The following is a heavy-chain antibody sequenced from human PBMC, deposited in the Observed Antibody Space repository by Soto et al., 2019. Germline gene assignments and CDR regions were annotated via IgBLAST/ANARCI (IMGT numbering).Heavy chain of an antibody. CDR2: IYHSGNT. CDR3: ARVAAAGTYFDY. V-gene: IGHV4-4*02. J-gene: IGHJ4*02. D-gene: IGHD6-13*01. Sequence: QVQLQESGPGLVKPSGTLSLTCAVSGGSISSSNWWSWVRQPPGKGLEWIGEIYHSGNTNYNPSLKNRVTISVDKSKNQCSLKLSSVSAADTAVYYCARVAAAGTYFDYWGQGTLVTVSS. CDR1: GGSISSSNW.